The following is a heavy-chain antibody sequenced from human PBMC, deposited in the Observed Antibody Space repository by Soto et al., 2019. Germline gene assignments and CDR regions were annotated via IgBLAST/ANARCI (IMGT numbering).Heavy chain of an antibody. CDR1: GVTFSSYA. CDR3: ARVGRTGGDTYCLEY. V-gene: IGHV1-69*06. J-gene: IGHJ4*02. D-gene: IGHD2-8*02. CDR2: IISVFGTG. Sequence: ASVKVSCKASGVTFSSYAISWVRQATGQGLEWMGWIISVFGTGIYAQKFQGRVTITADKSPNTAYMEISSLRSYDTAVYFWARVGRTGGDTYCLEYWGEGTLVTSP.